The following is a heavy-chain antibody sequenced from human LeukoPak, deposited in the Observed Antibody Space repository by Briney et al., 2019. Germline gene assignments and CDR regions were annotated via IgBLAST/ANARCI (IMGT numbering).Heavy chain of an antibody. J-gene: IGHJ4*02. CDR2: VYYGGNT. CDR1: GDSISSSGYY. Sequence: SETLSLTCSVSGDSISSSGYYWGWIRQPPGKGLEWIGRVYYGGNTYYNASLKSRVTISVDTSKNLFSLKLNSVTAADTGVYYCARSKNGKCDYWGQGTLVTVSS. V-gene: IGHV4-39*07. D-gene: IGHD1-26*01. CDR3: ARSKNGKCDY.